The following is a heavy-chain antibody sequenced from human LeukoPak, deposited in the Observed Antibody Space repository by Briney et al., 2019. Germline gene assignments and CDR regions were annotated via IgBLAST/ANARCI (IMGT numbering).Heavy chain of an antibody. J-gene: IGHJ4*02. CDR1: GFTFSSYA. CDR3: AKDYSPAH. CDR2: ITPAGGT. Sequence: GGSLRLSCAASGFTFSSYAMTWVRQAPGNGLEWISGITPAGGTYYADSVKGRFSISRDNSKNTLYLQMNSLRAEDTAIYYCAKDYSPAHWGQGTLVSVSS. D-gene: IGHD4-11*01. V-gene: IGHV3-23*01.